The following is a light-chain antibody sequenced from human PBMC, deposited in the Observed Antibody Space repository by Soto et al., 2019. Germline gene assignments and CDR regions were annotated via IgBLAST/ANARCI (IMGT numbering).Light chain of an antibody. Sequence: EIVMPPSQATLSVSPGERAPLSCRASQSVSSNLAWYQQKPGQAHRLLIYGASTRATGIPARFSGSGSGTEFTLTISSLQSEDFAVYYCQKYNNWPRTCGQGNKVDIK. V-gene: IGKV3-15*01. J-gene: IGKJ1*01. CDR2: GAS. CDR3: QKYNNWPRT. CDR1: QSVSSN.